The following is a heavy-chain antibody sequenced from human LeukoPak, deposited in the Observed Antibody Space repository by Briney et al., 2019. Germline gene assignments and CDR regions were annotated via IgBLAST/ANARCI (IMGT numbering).Heavy chain of an antibody. CDR3: ARDRSGYSGYDEWFDP. CDR1: GYTFTSYY. CDR2: INPSGGST. Sequence: ASVKVSCKASGYTFTSYYMHWVRQAPGQGLEWMGIINPSGGSTSYAQKFQGRVTMTRDTSTSTVYMELSSLRSEDTAVYYCARDRSGYSGYDEWFDPWGQGTLVTVSS. V-gene: IGHV1-46*01. J-gene: IGHJ5*02. D-gene: IGHD5-12*01.